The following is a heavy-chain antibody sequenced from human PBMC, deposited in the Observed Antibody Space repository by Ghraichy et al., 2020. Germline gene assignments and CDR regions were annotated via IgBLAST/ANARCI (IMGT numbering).Heavy chain of an antibody. CDR2: IRSKHDVS. Sequence: SVKVSCRASGGSFSIFAVNWVRQAPGQGLEWVGSIRSKHDVSTSAQKFQNRVTITADESTSTAYMELRSLTSEDTAIYYCAQSGYSYGHRMTYYYGMDLWGQGPTVTVSS. CDR3: AQSGYSYGHRMTYYYGMDL. D-gene: IGHD5-18*01. V-gene: IGHV1-69*10. J-gene: IGHJ6*02. CDR1: GGSFSIFA.